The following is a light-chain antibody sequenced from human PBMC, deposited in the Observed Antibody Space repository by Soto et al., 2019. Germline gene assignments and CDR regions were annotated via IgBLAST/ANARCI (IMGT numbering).Light chain of an antibody. Sequence: EIVLTQSPGTLSLSPGDRATLSCRASQNISSNYLAWYQQKPGQAPRLFIYGASGRATGIPDRISGSGSGTDFTLTIDRLEPEDFAVYYCQQYSSSPLTFGGGTKVEI. CDR2: GAS. CDR1: QNISSNY. CDR3: QQYSSSPLT. J-gene: IGKJ4*01. V-gene: IGKV3-20*01.